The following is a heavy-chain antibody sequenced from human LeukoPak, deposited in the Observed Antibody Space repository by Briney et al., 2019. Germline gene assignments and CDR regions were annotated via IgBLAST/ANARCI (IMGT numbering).Heavy chain of an antibody. Sequence: PSETLSLTCAVYGGSFSGYYWSWIRQPPGKGLEWIGEINHSGSTNYNPSLRSRVTISVDTSKNQFSLKLSSVTAADTAVYYCARGAQIRVYYYYYGMDVWGQGTTVTVSS. V-gene: IGHV4-34*01. CDR2: INHSGST. CDR3: ARGAQIRVYYYYYGMDV. CDR1: GGSFSGYY. J-gene: IGHJ6*02. D-gene: IGHD3-16*01.